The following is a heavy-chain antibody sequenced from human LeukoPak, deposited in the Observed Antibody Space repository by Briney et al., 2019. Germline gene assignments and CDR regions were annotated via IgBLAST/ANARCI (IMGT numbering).Heavy chain of an antibody. D-gene: IGHD5-18*01. CDR3: ARSWIQLFFPYDY. V-gene: IGHV4-39*07. J-gene: IGHJ4*02. CDR2: IYYSGST. CDR1: GGSISSSSYY. Sequence: SETLSLTCTVSGGSISSSSYYWGWIRQPPGKGLEWIGSIYYSGSTYYNPSLKSRVTISVDTSKNQFSLKLSSVTAADTAVYYCARSWIQLFFPYDYWGQGTLVTVSS.